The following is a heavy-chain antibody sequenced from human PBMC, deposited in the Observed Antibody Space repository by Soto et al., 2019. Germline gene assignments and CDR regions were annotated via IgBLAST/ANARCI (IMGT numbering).Heavy chain of an antibody. CDR2: IYYSGST. CDR1: GGSISSSSYY. CDR3: ARQQYGSGSYYDFDY. V-gene: IGHV4-39*01. D-gene: IGHD3-10*01. Sequence: PSETLSLTCTVSGGSISSSSYYWVWIRQPPGKGLEWIGNIYYSGSTYYNPSLRSRVTISVDTSKNQFSLKLSSVTAADTAAYYCARQQYGSGSYYDFDYWGQGTLVTVSS. J-gene: IGHJ4*02.